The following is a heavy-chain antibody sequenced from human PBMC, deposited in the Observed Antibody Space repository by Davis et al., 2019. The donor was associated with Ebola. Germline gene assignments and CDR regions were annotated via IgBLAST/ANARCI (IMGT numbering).Heavy chain of an antibody. Sequence: ASVKVSCKASGFTFTSYGINWVRQATGQGLEWMGWMNPNSGNTGYAQKFQGRVTMTRNTSISTAYMELSSLRSEDTAVYYCASESTTVTSGGFDYWGQGTLVTVSS. CDR3: ASESTTVTSGGFDY. CDR1: GFTFTSYG. V-gene: IGHV1-8*02. CDR2: MNPNSGNT. D-gene: IGHD4-17*01. J-gene: IGHJ4*02.